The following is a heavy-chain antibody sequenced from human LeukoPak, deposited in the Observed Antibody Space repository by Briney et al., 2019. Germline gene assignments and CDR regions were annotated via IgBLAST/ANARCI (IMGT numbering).Heavy chain of an antibody. CDR3: ARGGIAVAGEPYYFDY. Sequence: ASVKVSCKASGYTFTSYDINWVRQATGQGLEWMGWVNPNSGNTGYAQKFQGRVTMTRNTSISTAYMELSSLRSEGTAVYYCARGGIAVAGEPYYFDYWGQGTLVTVSS. D-gene: IGHD6-19*01. V-gene: IGHV1-8*01. CDR2: VNPNSGNT. CDR1: GYTFTSYD. J-gene: IGHJ4*02.